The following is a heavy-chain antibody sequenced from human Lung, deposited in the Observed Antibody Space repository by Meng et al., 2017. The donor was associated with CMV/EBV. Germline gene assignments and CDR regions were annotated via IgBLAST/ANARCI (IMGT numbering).Heavy chain of an antibody. D-gene: IGHD1-26*01. V-gene: IGHV1-18*01. CDR1: GYPFTNYG. CDR2: ISAYNGNT. J-gene: IGHJ4*02. CDR3: ARVEVGITSGDY. Sequence: QARVVQSGGEGKKPWAPVKVSCNASGYPFTNYGITWVRQAPGQGLEWMGWISAYNGNTNYAQTLQGRLTMTTDTSTSTAYMELRSLRSDDTAVYYGARVEVGITSGDYWGQGTLVTVSS.